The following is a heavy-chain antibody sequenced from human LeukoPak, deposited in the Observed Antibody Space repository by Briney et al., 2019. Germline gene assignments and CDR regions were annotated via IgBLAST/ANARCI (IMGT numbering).Heavy chain of an antibody. CDR2: ISNSDSST. CDR3: AKATGYLL. J-gene: IGHJ4*02. CDR1: AFTFSNYA. D-gene: IGHD1-14*01. V-gene: IGHV3-23*01. Sequence: GGSLRLSCAASAFTFSNYAMSWVRQAPGKGLEWVSTISNSDSSTYYADSVKGRFTISRDTSENTLYLQMNSLRAEDTAVYYCAKATGYLLWGQGTLVIVSS.